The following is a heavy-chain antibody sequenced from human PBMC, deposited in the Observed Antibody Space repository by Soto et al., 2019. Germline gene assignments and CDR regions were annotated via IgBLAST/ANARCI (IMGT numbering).Heavy chain of an antibody. V-gene: IGHV4-59*01. CDR2: IYYSGST. CDR1: GGSISSYY. J-gene: IGHJ6*02. D-gene: IGHD1-1*01. CDR3: ASTQPPTAMDYYYYGMDV. Sequence: SSETLSLTCTVSGGSISSYYWSWIRQPPGKGLEWIGYIYYSGSTNYNPSLKSRVTISVDTSKNQFSLKLSSATAADTAVYYCASTQPPTAMDYYYYGMDVWGQGTTVTVSS.